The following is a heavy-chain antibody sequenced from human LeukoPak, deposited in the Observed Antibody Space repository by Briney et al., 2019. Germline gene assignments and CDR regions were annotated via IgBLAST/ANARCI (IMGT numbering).Heavy chain of an antibody. CDR1: GFTFSSYA. D-gene: IGHD3-22*01. Sequence: PGGSLRLSCAASGFTFSSYAMHWVRQAPGKGLEWVAVISYDGSNKYYADSVKGRFTISRDNSKNTLYLQMNSLRAEDTAVYYCARDSGTYYYDSSGFDYWGQGTLVTVSS. J-gene: IGHJ4*02. CDR3: ARDSGTYYYDSSGFDY. V-gene: IGHV3-30*04. CDR2: ISYDGSNK.